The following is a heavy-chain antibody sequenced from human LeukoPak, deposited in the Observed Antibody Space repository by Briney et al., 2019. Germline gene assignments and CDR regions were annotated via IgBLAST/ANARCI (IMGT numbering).Heavy chain of an antibody. Sequence: SETLSLTCTVSGGSTNTYCWSWIRQPAEKGLEWIGRIYPSGSTYYNPSLKSRVTMSIDKSKNQFSLRLTSVTAADTAVYYCARDRSGCSEYYFDYWGQGSLVTVSS. J-gene: IGHJ4*02. CDR2: IYPSGST. V-gene: IGHV4-4*07. CDR1: GGSTNTYC. D-gene: IGHD6-19*01. CDR3: ARDRSGCSEYYFDY.